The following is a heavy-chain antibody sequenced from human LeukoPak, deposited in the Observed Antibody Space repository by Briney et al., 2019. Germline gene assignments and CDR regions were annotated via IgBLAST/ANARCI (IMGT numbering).Heavy chain of an antibody. D-gene: IGHD3-9*01. Sequence: ASVTVSFKASGYTFTSYGISWVRQAPGQGLEWMGWISAYNGNTNYAHKLQGRVTMTTDTSKSTAYMELRSLRSDDTAVYYCARGPYDILTGFLYYMDVWGKGTTVTVSS. J-gene: IGHJ6*03. V-gene: IGHV1-18*01. CDR2: ISAYNGNT. CDR3: ARGPYDILTGFLYYMDV. CDR1: GYTFTSYG.